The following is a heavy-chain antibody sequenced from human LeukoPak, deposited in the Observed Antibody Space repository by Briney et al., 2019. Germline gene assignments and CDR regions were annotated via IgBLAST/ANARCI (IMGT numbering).Heavy chain of an antibody. CDR3: ARFHSGPSGWYVLWYFDL. J-gene: IGHJ2*01. D-gene: IGHD6-19*01. V-gene: IGHV4-4*09. CDR1: GGSVTSYY. Sequence: SETLSLTCTVSGGSVTSYYWSWIRQPPGKGLEWIGYIYNSENTKYNSSLESRVTMTEDTSKNQVFLKLSSVTAADTAVYYCARFHSGPSGWYVLWYFDLWGRGTLVTVSS. CDR2: IYNSENT.